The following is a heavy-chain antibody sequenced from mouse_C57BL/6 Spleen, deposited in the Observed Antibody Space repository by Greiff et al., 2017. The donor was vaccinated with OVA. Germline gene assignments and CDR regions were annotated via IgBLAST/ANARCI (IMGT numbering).Heavy chain of an antibody. D-gene: IGHD1-1*01. Sequence: EVQLVESGGGLVKPGGSLKLSCAASGFTFSSYAMSWVRQTPEKRLEWVATISDGGSYTYYPDNVKGRFTISRDNAKNNLYLQMSHLKSEDTAMYYCARGDYGSRGYFDVWGTGTTVTVSS. V-gene: IGHV5-4*01. CDR3: ARGDYGSRGYFDV. J-gene: IGHJ1*03. CDR1: GFTFSSYA. CDR2: ISDGGSYT.